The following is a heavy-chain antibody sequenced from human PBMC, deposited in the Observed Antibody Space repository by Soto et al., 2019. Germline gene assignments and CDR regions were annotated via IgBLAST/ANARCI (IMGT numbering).Heavy chain of an antibody. D-gene: IGHD3-9*01. CDR2: IIPIVGTA. CDR1: GGTFSSYA. Sequence: QVQLVQSGAEVKKPGSSVKVSCTASGGTFSSYAISWVRQAPGQGLEWMGGIIPIVGTANYAQKFQGRVTITADESTSTAYMELSSLRSEDTAVYYCARPKVDWSVDLYYFDYWGQGTLVTVAS. V-gene: IGHV1-69*01. J-gene: IGHJ4*02. CDR3: ARPKVDWSVDLYYFDY.